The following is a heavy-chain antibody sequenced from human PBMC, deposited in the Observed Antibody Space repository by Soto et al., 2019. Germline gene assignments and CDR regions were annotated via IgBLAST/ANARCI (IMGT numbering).Heavy chain of an antibody. CDR1: GYTFTSYA. D-gene: IGHD2-21*02. V-gene: IGHV1-3*05. Sequence: QVPLVQSGAEEKKPGASVKVSCKASGYTFTSYAMHWVRQAPGQRLEWMGWINAGNGNTKYSQKFQGRVTITRDTSASTAYMELSSLRSEDTAVYYCARRIVVVTALDYWGQGTLVTVSS. J-gene: IGHJ4*02. CDR3: ARRIVVVTALDY. CDR2: INAGNGNT.